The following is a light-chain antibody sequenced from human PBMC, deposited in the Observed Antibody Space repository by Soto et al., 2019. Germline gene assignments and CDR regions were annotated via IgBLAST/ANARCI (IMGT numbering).Light chain of an antibody. Sequence: QSVLTQPRSVSGSPGQSVTISCTGTSSDVGGYNYVSWYQQHPGKAPNLMIYDVSKRPSGVPDRFSGSKSGNTASLTISGLQAEDEADYYCCSYPGSYTFVVFGGGTKLTVL. V-gene: IGLV2-11*01. J-gene: IGLJ2*01. CDR2: DVS. CDR3: CSYPGSYTFVV. CDR1: SSDVGGYNY.